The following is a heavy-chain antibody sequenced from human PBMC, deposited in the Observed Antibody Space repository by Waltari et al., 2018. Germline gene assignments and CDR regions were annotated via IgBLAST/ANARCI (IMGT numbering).Heavy chain of an antibody. CDR1: GFSIGGSA. Sequence: EVQFLESGGDLVQPGGSLRPSCAASGFSIGGSAMSWVRQAPGKGPEWVASITRQATTYYAGSVRGRFAISRDESDNKLYLQMSGLRAEDTAMYYCAKDHASSGWPTFDSWGQGTQVTVSS. D-gene: IGHD6-19*01. V-gene: IGHV3-23*01. CDR2: ITRQATT. CDR3: AKDHASSGWPTFDS. J-gene: IGHJ4*02.